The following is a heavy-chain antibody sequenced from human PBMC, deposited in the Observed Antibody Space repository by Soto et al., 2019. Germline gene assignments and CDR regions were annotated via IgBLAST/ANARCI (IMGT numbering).Heavy chain of an antibody. CDR2: INHSGST. V-gene: IGHV4-34*01. D-gene: IGHD3-10*01. J-gene: IGHJ4*02. CDR3: ARSGRYYRSGSYDY. CDR1: GGSFSGYY. Sequence: SETLSLTCAVYGGSFSGYYWSWIRQPPGKGLEWIGEINHSGSTNYNPSLKSRFTISVDTSKNHFSLKLSSVTAADTAVYYCARSGRYYRSGSYDYWGPGTLLTVSS.